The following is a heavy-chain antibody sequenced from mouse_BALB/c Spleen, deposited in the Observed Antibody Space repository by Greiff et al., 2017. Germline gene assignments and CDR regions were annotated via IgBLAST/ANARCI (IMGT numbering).Heavy chain of an antibody. CDR2: INPGSGGT. V-gene: IGHV1-54*01. CDR3: ARSSNSAWFAY. J-gene: IGHJ3*01. D-gene: IGHD2-5*01. CDR1: GYAFTNYL. Sequence: QVQLKQSGAELVRPGTSVKVSCKASGYAFTNYLIEWVKQRPGQGLEWIGVINPGSGGTNYNEKFKGKATLTADKSSSTAYMQLSSLTSDDSAVYFCARSSNSAWFAYWGQGTLVTVSA.